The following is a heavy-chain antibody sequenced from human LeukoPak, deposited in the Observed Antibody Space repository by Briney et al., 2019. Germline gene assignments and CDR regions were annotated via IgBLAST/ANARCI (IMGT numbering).Heavy chain of an antibody. CDR3: VKDRTGTYTLDY. D-gene: IGHD3-10*01. Sequence: GSLRLSCAAAGFTFSNYAIHWGRQAPGKGLEWVAFISDDGSRQHYADSVKGRFTISRDNSKNTLNLQMNSLRAEDTAVYYCVKDRTGTYTLDYWGQGTLVIVSS. CDR1: GFTFSNYA. CDR2: ISDDGSRQ. J-gene: IGHJ4*02. V-gene: IGHV3-30-3*01.